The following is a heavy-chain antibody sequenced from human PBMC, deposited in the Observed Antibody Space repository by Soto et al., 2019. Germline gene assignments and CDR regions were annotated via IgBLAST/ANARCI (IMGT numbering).Heavy chain of an antibody. D-gene: IGHD1-26*01. V-gene: IGHV4-34*01. Sequence: SETLSLTCAVYGGSFSGYYWSWIRQPPGKGLEWIGEINHSGSTNYNPSLKSRVTISVDTSKDQFSLKLSSVTAADTAVYYCARGTVGATVGFDYWGQGTLVTVSS. CDR1: GGSFSGYY. CDR2: INHSGST. J-gene: IGHJ4*02. CDR3: ARGTVGATVGFDY.